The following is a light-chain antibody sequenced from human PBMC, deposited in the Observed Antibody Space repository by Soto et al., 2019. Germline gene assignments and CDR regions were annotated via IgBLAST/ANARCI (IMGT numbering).Light chain of an antibody. Sequence: QSALTQPASVSGSPGQSITISCTGTSSDVGGYNYVSWYQQHPGKAPKLMIYEVSNRPSGVSNHFSGSKSGNTASLTISGLQAEDEADYNCSSYTSSSTPYVFGTGTKLTVL. V-gene: IGLV2-14*01. J-gene: IGLJ1*01. CDR3: SSYTSSSTPYV. CDR2: EVS. CDR1: SSDVGGYNY.